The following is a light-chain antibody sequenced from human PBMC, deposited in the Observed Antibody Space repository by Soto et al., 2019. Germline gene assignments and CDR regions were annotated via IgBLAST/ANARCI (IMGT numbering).Light chain of an antibody. CDR1: SSDVGGYNY. J-gene: IGLJ2*01. Sequence: QSALTQPPSASGSPGQSVTISCTGTSSDVGGYNYVSWYQQHPGKAPKLMIFEVNKRPSGVPDRFSGSKSGHTASLTVSGLQAEDEADYYCSSYAASNSVVFGGGTQLTVL. V-gene: IGLV2-8*01. CDR3: SSYAASNSVV. CDR2: EVN.